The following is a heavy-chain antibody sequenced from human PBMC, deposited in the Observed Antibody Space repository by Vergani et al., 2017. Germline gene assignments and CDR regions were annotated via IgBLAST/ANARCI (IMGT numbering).Heavy chain of an antibody. CDR2: ISGSATGGVT. CDR3: AKGVYCSSTSCYEGRGYYYGMGV. V-gene: IGHV3-23*04. J-gene: IGHJ6*02. Sequence: EVQLVESGGDLAQPGGSLTLSCVAYGLVFSDYTMSWVRQAPGRGLEWVSIISGSATGGVTYVADSVKGRFTISRDNSKNTLYLQMNSLRADDTAVYYCAKGVYCSSTSCYEGRGYYYGMGVWGQGTTVTFSS. CDR1: GLVFSDYT. D-gene: IGHD2-2*01.